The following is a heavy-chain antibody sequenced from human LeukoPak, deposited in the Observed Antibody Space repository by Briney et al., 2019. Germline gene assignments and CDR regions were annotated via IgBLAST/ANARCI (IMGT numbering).Heavy chain of an antibody. CDR3: AKDLYDY. V-gene: IGHV3-30*18. Sequence: PGGSLRLSCAASGFTFSSYGMHWVRQAPGKGLEWVAVISYDGSNKYYADSVKGRFTISRDNSKNTLYLQMNSLRAEDTAVYYCAKDLYDYWGQGTLVTVS. CDR2: ISYDGSNK. J-gene: IGHJ4*02. CDR1: GFTFSSYG.